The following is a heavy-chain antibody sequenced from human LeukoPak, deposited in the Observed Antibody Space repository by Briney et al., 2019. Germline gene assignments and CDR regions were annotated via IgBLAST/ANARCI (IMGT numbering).Heavy chain of an antibody. CDR2: ISSSGGTI. V-gene: IGHV3-48*03. CDR1: GFTFFSYD. CDR3: ARLKRYYDSSGYVLADGMDV. J-gene: IGHJ6*02. Sequence: GGSLRLSCAASGFTFFSYDMNWVRQAPGKGLEWISYISSSGGTIYYADSVKGRFTISRDNAKNSLYLQMNSLRAEDTAVYYCARLKRYYDSSGYVLADGMDVWGQGTTVTVSS. D-gene: IGHD3-22*01.